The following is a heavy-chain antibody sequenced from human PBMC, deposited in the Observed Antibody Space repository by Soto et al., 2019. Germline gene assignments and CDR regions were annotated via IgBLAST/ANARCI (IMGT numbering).Heavy chain of an antibody. D-gene: IGHD1-26*01. CDR1: EGTFSSYT. Sequence: ASVKVSCKATEGTFSSYTISWVRQAPGQGLEWMGGIIPIFGTANYAQKFQGRVTITADESTSTAYMELSSLRSEDTAVYYCATRWEPSTFDPWGQGTLVTVSS. CDR2: IIPIFGTA. J-gene: IGHJ5*02. CDR3: ATRWEPSTFDP. V-gene: IGHV1-69*13.